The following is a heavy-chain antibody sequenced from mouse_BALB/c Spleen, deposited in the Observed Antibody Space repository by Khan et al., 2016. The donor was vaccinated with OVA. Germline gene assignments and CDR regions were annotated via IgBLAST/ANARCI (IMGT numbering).Heavy chain of an antibody. CDR2: IWGDGST. Sequence: QVQLKQSGPGLVAPSQSLSITCTVSGFSLTGYGVNWVRQPPGKGLEWLGVIWGDGSTNYHSVLKSRLSIRQDNSKSQVFLKRNSLQTDDTATYYCAKGDYGYAWFAYWGQGTLVTVSA. CDR3: AKGDYGYAWFAY. V-gene: IGHV2-3*01. D-gene: IGHD2-2*01. J-gene: IGHJ3*01. CDR1: GFSLTGYG.